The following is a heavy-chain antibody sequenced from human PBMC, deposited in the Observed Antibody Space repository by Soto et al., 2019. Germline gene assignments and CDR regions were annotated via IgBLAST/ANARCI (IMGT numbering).Heavy chain of an antibody. CDR1: GFTFSSYG. V-gene: IGHV3-33*01. Sequence: GGSLRLSCAASGFTFSSYGMHWVRQAPGKGLEWVAVIWYDGSNKYYADSVKGRFTISRDNSKNTLYLQMNSLRAEDTAVYYCASHVSGPAEEGNYYYYGMDVWGQGTTVTVSS. CDR3: ASHVSGPAEEGNYYYYGMDV. J-gene: IGHJ6*02. CDR2: IWYDGSNK. D-gene: IGHD2-2*01.